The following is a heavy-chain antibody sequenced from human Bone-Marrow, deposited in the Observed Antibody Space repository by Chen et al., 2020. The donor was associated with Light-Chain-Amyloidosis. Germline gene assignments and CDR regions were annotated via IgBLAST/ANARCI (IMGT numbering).Heavy chain of an antibody. D-gene: IGHD3-10*02. Sequence: QLQLRESGPGLVRPSETLSLTCTVAGGSISSSTFYWGWIRQAPGKGLEWIGSIWHTGNTHYRSSLKSRVTISVDTSKNEFSLTMTSVTAADTAIYYYAKDGLTPDTMSGYFDLWSRGTLVTVSS. CDR3: AKDGLTPDTMSGYFDL. CDR1: GGSISSSTFY. V-gene: IGHV4-39*07. CDR2: IWHTGNT. J-gene: IGHJ2*01.